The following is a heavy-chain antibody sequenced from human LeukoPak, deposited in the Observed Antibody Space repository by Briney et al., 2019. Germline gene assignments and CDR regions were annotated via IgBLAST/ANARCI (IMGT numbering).Heavy chain of an antibody. J-gene: IGHJ3*02. CDR2: MNEDGSGT. V-gene: IGHV3-7*01. Sequence: GGSLRLSCAVSGFSIRSSWMSWVRQTPGKGLEWVADMNEDGSGTYYVDSVKGRFTVSRDNAKNSLYLQMSSLRAEDTAVYYCATPGVVTARKWADAFDIWGQGTMVTVSS. D-gene: IGHD2-21*02. CDR1: GFSIRSSW. CDR3: ATPGVVTARKWADAFDI.